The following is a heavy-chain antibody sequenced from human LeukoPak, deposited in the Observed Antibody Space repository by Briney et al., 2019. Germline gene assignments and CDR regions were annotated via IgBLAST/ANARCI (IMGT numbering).Heavy chain of an antibody. J-gene: IGHJ5*02. Sequence: ASVKVSCKASGYTFTSYDINWVRQAPGQGLEWMGWMNPNSGNTGYAQKFQGRVTMTRNTSISTAYMELSSLRSEDTAVYYCARVRIAAANWFDPWGQGTLVTVSS. CDR3: ARVRIAAANWFDP. CDR1: GYTFTSYD. CDR2: MNPNSGNT. D-gene: IGHD6-6*01. V-gene: IGHV1-8*01.